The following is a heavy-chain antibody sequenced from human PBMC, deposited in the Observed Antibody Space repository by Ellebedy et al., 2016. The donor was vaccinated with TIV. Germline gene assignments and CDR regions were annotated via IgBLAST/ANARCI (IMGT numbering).Heavy chain of an antibody. Sequence: LETLSLTXTVSGGSVSSGSHYWSWIRQSAGKGLEWVGRVYSSGNINYNPTLESRLSLSLDASKNQFSLKVSSVTAADSAVYYCAREGGYYYMDVWGQGTTVTVSS. CDR1: GGSVSSGSHY. V-gene: IGHV4-61*10. J-gene: IGHJ6*03. CDR2: VYSSGNI. CDR3: AREGGYYYMDV. D-gene: IGHD3-10*01.